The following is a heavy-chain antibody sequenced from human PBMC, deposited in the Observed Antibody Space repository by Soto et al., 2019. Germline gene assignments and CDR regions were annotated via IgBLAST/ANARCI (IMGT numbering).Heavy chain of an antibody. V-gene: IGHV1-46*01. Sequence: ASVKVSCKASGYTFTSYYMHWVRQAPGQGLEWMGIINPSGGSTSYAQKFQGRVTMTRDTSTSTVYMELSSLRSEDTAVYYCARAGNYGSGSSHNWFDPWGLGTLVTVSS. D-gene: IGHD3-10*01. CDR1: GYTFTSYY. CDR3: ARAGNYGSGSSHNWFDP. J-gene: IGHJ5*02. CDR2: INPSGGST.